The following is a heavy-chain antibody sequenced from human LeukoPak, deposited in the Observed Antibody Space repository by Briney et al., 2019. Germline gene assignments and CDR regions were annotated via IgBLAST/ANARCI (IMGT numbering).Heavy chain of an antibody. CDR1: GGSIRRGGYY. J-gene: IGHJ5*02. CDR3: ARVVPAAKAGTYNCFDP. V-gene: IGHV4-31*03. CDR2: IYYCGSP. Sequence: PSQTLSLTCTVSGGSIRRGGYYWRWIRQHPGEGLEWIGYIYYCGSPHYNPSLKSRVTISVDTSKNQFSLKLSSVTAADAAVYYCARVVPAAKAGTYNCFDPWGQGTLVTVSS. D-gene: IGHD2-2*01.